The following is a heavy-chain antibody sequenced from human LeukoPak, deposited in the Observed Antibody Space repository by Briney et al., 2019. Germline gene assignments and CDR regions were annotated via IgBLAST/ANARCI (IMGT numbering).Heavy chain of an antibody. V-gene: IGHV3-7*01. CDR3: ARDKQWSDAFDI. D-gene: IGHD6-19*01. CDR1: GFSFSTYW. Sequence: GGSLRLSCGASGFSFSTYWMSWVRQAPGKGLEWVANIKEDGSEKKYVDSVKGRFTISRDNAKNSLYLQMNSLRADDTAMYYCARDKQWSDAFDIWGQGTMVTVSS. CDR2: IKEDGSEK. J-gene: IGHJ3*02.